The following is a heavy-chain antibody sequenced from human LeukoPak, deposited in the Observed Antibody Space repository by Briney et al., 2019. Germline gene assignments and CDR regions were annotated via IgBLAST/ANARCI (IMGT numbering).Heavy chain of an antibody. CDR2: ISYDGSNK. CDR3: AKDPAYYDSSGYYYAPLDY. J-gene: IGHJ4*02. V-gene: IGHV3-30*18. D-gene: IGHD3-22*01. CDR1: GFTFSSYG. Sequence: PRRSLRLSCAASGFTFSSYGMHWVRQAPGKGLEWVAVISYDGSNKYYADSVKGRFTISRDNSKNTLYLQMNSLRAEDAAVYYCAKDPAYYDSSGYYYAPLDYWGQGTLVTVSS.